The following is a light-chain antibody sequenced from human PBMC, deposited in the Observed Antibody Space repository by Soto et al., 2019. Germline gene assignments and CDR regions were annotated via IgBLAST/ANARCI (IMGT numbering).Light chain of an antibody. J-gene: IGKJ1*01. CDR1: QSISRW. V-gene: IGKV1-5*01. Sequence: GDRVTITCRASQSISRWLAWYKQKPGKAPKLLIYDASSLESGVPSRFSGSGSGTEFTLTISSLQPDDFATYYCQQYNSYPCTFGQGTKVEIK. CDR2: DAS. CDR3: QQYNSYPCT.